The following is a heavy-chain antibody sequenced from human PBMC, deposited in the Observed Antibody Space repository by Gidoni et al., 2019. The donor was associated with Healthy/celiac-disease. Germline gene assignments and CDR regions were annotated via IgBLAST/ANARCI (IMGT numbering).Heavy chain of an antibody. CDR3: AKDTGLRYFDWPPGGTDFDY. Sequence: EVQLLESGGGLVQPGGSLRLSCAASGFTFSSYAMPWVRQAPGKGLEWVSAISGSGGSTYYADSVKGRFTISRDNSKNTLYLQMNSLRAEDTAVYYCAKDTGLRYFDWPPGGTDFDYWGQGTLVTVSS. J-gene: IGHJ4*02. D-gene: IGHD3-9*01. CDR2: ISGSGGST. V-gene: IGHV3-23*01. CDR1: GFTFSSYA.